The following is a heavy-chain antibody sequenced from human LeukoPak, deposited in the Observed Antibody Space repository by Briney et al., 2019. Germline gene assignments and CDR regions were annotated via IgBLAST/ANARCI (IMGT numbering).Heavy chain of an antibody. CDR3: ARDEGIAAQFDY. CDR1: GYSISSGYY. Sequence: SETLSLTCTVSGYSISSGYYWGWIRQPPGKGLEWIGSIYHSGSTYYNPSLKSRVTISVDTSKNQFSLKLSSVTAADTAVYYCARDEGIAAQFDYWGQGTLVTVSS. J-gene: IGHJ4*02. V-gene: IGHV4-38-2*02. D-gene: IGHD6-6*01. CDR2: IYHSGST.